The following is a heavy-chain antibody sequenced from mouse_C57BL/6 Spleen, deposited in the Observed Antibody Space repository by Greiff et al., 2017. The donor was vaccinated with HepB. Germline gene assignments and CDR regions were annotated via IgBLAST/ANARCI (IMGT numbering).Heavy chain of an antibody. CDR2: IDPSDSET. Sequence: QVQLQQPGAELVRPGSSVKLSCKASGYTFTSYWMHWVKQRPIQGLEWIGNIDPSDSETHYNQKFKDKATLTVDKSSSTAYMQLSSLTSEDSAVYYCARKVYDYDGYWYFDVWGTGTTVTVSS. V-gene: IGHV1-52*01. D-gene: IGHD2-4*01. J-gene: IGHJ1*03. CDR3: ARKVYDYDGYWYFDV. CDR1: GYTFTSYW.